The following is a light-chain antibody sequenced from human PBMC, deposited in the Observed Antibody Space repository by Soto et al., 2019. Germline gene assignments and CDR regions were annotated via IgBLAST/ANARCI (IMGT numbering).Light chain of an antibody. CDR1: QTFSSNF. J-gene: IGKJ1*01. V-gene: IGKV3-20*01. CDR3: QQYGSSGT. CDR2: GAS. Sequence: EIVLTQSPGTLSFSPWERATLSCRASQTFSSNFLAWYQQKPGQAPRLLIYGASNRATGIPDRFSGSGSGTDFTLTISRLEPEDFAVYYCQQYGSSGTFGQGTKVDIK.